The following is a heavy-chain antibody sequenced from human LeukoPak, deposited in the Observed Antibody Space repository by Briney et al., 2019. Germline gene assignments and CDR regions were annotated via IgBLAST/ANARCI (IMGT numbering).Heavy chain of an antibody. D-gene: IGHD3-10*01. Sequence: SETLSLTCAVYGESFSGYYWSWIRQPPGKGLEWIGEVNESGSTNYNPSLKSRVTISVDTSKNQFSLKLSSVTAADTAVYYCARPGWFGKLYKGYYFDYWSQGTLVTVSS. CDR1: GESFSGYY. CDR2: VNESGST. CDR3: ARPGWFGKLYKGYYFDY. J-gene: IGHJ4*02. V-gene: IGHV4-34*01.